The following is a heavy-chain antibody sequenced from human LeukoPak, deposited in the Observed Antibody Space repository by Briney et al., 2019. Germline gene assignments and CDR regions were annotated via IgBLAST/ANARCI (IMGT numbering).Heavy chain of an antibody. CDR1: GFTFSSYA. CDR3: ANGRGFRGFSAYDFDF. J-gene: IGHJ4*02. CDR2: ISGSGGST. V-gene: IGHV3-23*01. Sequence: PGGSLRLSCAASGFTFSSYAMSWVRQAPGKGLQWASGISGSGGSTYYADSVKGRFTIARDNSKNTLYLQMSSLRAEDTAVYYCANGRGFRGFSAYDFDFWGQGTLVTVSS. D-gene: IGHD5-12*01.